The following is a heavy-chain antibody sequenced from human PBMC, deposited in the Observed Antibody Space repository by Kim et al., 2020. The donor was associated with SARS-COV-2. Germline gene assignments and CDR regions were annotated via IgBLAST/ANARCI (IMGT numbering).Heavy chain of an antibody. Sequence: SQTLSLTCAISGDSVSSNSAAWNWIRQSPSRGLEWLGRTYYRSKWYNDYAVSVKSRITINPDTSKNQFSLQLNSVTPEDTAVYYCARLRGPYCSGGSCYPEDYYYYGMDVWGQGTTVTVSS. CDR1: GDSVSSNSAA. CDR3: ARLRGPYCSGGSCYPEDYYYYGMDV. CDR2: TYYRSKWYN. V-gene: IGHV6-1*01. J-gene: IGHJ6*02. D-gene: IGHD2-15*01.